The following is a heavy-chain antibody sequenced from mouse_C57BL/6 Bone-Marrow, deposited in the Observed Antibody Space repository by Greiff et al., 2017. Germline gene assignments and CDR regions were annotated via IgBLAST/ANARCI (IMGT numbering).Heavy chain of an antibody. J-gene: IGHJ2*01. CDR1: GYSITSGYY. CDR2: ISYDGSN. Sequence: EVQLQESGPGLVKPSQSLSLTCSASGYSITSGYYWNWIRQLPGNKLEWMGYISYDGSNNYNPSLKNRISITRDTNKNQFFLKLNSGTTEDTATYYCARYSCDYWGQGTTLTVSS. CDR3: ARYSCDY. D-gene: IGHD2-12*01. V-gene: IGHV3-6*01.